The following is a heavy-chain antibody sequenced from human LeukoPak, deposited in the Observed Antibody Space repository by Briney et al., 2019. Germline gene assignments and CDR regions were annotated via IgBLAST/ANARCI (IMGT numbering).Heavy chain of an antibody. J-gene: IGHJ6*02. CDR2: INPSGGST. Sequence: ASLKVSCKASGYTFISYYMHWVRQAPRQGLKWMGIINPSGGSTSYAQKFQGRVTMTRDTSTSTVYMELSSLRSEDTAVYYCARASYTADRFYYYYYGMDVWGQGTTVTVSS. CDR3: ARASYTADRFYYYYYGMDV. D-gene: IGHD5-18*01. CDR1: GYTFISYY. V-gene: IGHV1-46*01.